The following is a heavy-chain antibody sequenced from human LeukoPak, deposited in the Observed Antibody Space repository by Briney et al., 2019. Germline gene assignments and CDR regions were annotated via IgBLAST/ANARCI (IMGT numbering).Heavy chain of an antibody. CDR1: GYTFTGYY. V-gene: IGHV1-2*02. Sequence: ASVKVSCKAFGYTFTGYYMHWVRQAPGQGLEWMGWINPNSGGTNYAQKFQGRVTMTRDTSISTAYMELSRLRSDDTAVYYCAREPTYYYDSSGYSLSPWGQGTLVTVSS. CDR2: INPNSGGT. D-gene: IGHD3-22*01. CDR3: AREPTYYYDSSGYSLSP. J-gene: IGHJ5*02.